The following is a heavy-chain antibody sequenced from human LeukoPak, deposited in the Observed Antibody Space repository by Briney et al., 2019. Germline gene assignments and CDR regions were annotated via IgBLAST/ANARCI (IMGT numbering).Heavy chain of an antibody. V-gene: IGHV3-74*01. CDR1: GFTLGRYW. J-gene: IGHJ4*02. CDR3: ARDHHDFWSGYPNY. Sequence: GGSLRLSCAASGFTLGRYWMHWFRQAPGTGLVWVARSNSDGKITDYADSVRGRFTTSRDNTKNTVYLQMSSLRAEDTGVYYCARDHHDFWSGYPNYWGQGALVIVSS. D-gene: IGHD3-3*01. CDR2: SNSDGKIT.